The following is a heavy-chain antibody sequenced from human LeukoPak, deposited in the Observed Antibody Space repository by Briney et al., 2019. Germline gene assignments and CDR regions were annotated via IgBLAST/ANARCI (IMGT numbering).Heavy chain of an antibody. J-gene: IGHJ5*02. CDR2: IIGRGGST. Sequence: GGSLRLSCAASGFTLSSYAMSWVRHAPGRGLEWVSAIIGRGGSTYYADSAKGRCTISRDNSKNTMSLQMNSIRAEDTAVYYCAKDQGTGPGFSNWFDAWGQGTLVTVSS. V-gene: IGHV3-23*01. D-gene: IGHD3/OR15-3a*01. CDR3: AKDQGTGPGFSNWFDA. CDR1: GFTLSSYA.